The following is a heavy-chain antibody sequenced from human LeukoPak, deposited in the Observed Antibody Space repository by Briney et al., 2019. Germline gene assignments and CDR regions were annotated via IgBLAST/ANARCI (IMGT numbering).Heavy chain of an antibody. Sequence: GGSLRLSCAASGFTFSSSAMSWVRQVPGKGLEWVSGISASGGSTYYADSVKGRLTISRDNAKNSLYLQMNSLRDEDTAVYYCASSGSYRFDYWGQGTLVTVSS. CDR3: ASSGSYRFDY. J-gene: IGHJ4*02. CDR1: GFTFSSSA. CDR2: ISASGGST. V-gene: IGHV3-23*01. D-gene: IGHD1-26*01.